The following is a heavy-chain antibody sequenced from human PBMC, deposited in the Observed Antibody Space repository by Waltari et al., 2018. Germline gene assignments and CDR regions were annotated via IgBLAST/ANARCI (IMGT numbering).Heavy chain of an antibody. CDR1: AVSFSGSY. D-gene: IGHD3-16*02. V-gene: IGHV4-34*01. CDR3: ARSLGELSHDY. Sequence: QVQLQQRGAGLLKRPETLSLTCAVSAVSFSGSYWSWIRPPAGKGLEWIGQINHGGSTNYNPSVKSRITISIDTSKNQFSLKLSSVTAADTAVYYCARSLGELSHDYWGQGTMVTVSS. J-gene: IGHJ4*02. CDR2: INHGGST.